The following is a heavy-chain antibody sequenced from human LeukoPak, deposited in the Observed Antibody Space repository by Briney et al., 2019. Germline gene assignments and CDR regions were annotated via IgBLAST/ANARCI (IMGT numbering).Heavy chain of an antibody. J-gene: IGHJ4*02. CDR2: ISAYNGNT. CDR3: ARPLYYDSTGYHQYYFDH. D-gene: IGHD3-22*01. CDR1: GYTFTSYG. Sequence: APVKVSCKASGYTFTSYGISWVRQAPGQGLEWMGWISAYNGNTNYAQNLQGRVTMTTETSTSTAYMDLRSLRSDDTAVYYCARPLYYDSTGYHQYYFDHWGQGTLVTVSS. V-gene: IGHV1-18*01.